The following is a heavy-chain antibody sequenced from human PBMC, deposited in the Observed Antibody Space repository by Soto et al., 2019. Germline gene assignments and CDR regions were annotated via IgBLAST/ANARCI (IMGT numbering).Heavy chain of an antibody. CDR1: GGTFSSYA. D-gene: IGHD1-7*01. CDR3: ARDRLTGTKFDY. CDR2: IIPIFGTA. J-gene: IGHJ4*02. V-gene: IGHV1-69*13. Sequence: SVKVSCKASGGTFSSYAISWVRQVPGQGLEWMGGIIPIFGTANYAQKFQGRVTITADESTSTAYMELSSLRSEDTAVYYCARDRLTGTKFDYWGQGTLVTVPQ.